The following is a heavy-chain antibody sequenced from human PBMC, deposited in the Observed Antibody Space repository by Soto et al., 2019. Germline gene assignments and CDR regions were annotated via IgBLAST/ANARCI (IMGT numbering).Heavy chain of an antibody. CDR3: ARGLVITPYYSHGLDV. CDR1: RGSVSRGDYF. Sequence: SETLSLTSTVSRGSVSRGDYFWSWFRQSPGKGLEWIGYISSIGSTYYNPSLKSRVSVSRDTSKNQFSLKLSSVTTTDTAVYYCARGLVITPYYSHGLDVWGQGTTLT. D-gene: IGHD3-9*01. CDR2: ISSIGST. V-gene: IGHV4-30-4*01. J-gene: IGHJ6*02.